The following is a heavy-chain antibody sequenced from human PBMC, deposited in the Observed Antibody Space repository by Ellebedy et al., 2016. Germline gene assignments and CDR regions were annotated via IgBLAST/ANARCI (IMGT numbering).Heavy chain of an antibody. D-gene: IGHD5-24*01. CDR1: GYTFTGYY. J-gene: IGHJ3*02. CDR3: ARDRRDGYSPHWAFDI. Sequence: ASVKVSCXASGYTFTGYYMHWVRQAPGQGLEWMGWINPNSGGTNYAQKFQGRVTMTRDTSISTAYMELSRLRSDDTAVYYCARDRRDGYSPHWAFDIWGQGTMVTVSS. V-gene: IGHV1-2*02. CDR2: INPNSGGT.